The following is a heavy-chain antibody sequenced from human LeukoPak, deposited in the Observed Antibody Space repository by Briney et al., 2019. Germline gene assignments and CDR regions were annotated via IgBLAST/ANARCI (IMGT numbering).Heavy chain of an antibody. CDR3: ARHRTASDY. D-gene: IGHD3-16*02. V-gene: IGHV3-7*01. CDR2: IKQDGNEK. CDR1: GFTFTTYW. J-gene: IGHJ4*02. Sequence: PGGSLRLSCAASGFTFTTYWMGWVRQAPGKGLEWVASIKQDGNEKYYVDSVKGRFTISRDSAENTLYLQMNSLRVEDTAVYYCARHRTASDYWGQGTLVTVSS.